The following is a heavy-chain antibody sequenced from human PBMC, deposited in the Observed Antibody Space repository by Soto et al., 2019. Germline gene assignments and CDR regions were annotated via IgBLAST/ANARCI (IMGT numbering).Heavy chain of an antibody. Sequence: PGGSLRLSCAAFGFTFSNYGIHWVRQAPGKGLEWVAVISYSGNDYYYADSVKGRFTISRDNSKSTLYLQMNSLRAEDTAVYYCAKDLSSRSSDYYFDYWGQGTLVTVPQ. D-gene: IGHD6-13*01. V-gene: IGHV3-30*18. CDR2: ISYSGNDY. CDR3: AKDLSSRSSDYYFDY. J-gene: IGHJ4*02. CDR1: GFTFSNYG.